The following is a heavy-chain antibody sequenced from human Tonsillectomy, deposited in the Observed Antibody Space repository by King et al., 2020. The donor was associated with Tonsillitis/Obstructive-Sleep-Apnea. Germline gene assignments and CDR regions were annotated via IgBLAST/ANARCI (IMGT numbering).Heavy chain of an antibody. J-gene: IGHJ6*03. V-gene: IGHV4-59*01. CDR2: ISYSGRT. CDR1: GGSISSYY. Sequence: VQLQESGPGLVKPSETLSLTCTVSGGSISSYYWSWIRQPPGKGLEWIGYISYSGRTNYNPALMSRLTISVDTSKYHFSLKLSSVTAADTAVYYCARLVVPAAIGRYYYYYMDVWGKGTTVTVSS. CDR3: ARLVVPAAIGRYYYYYMDV. D-gene: IGHD2-2*01.